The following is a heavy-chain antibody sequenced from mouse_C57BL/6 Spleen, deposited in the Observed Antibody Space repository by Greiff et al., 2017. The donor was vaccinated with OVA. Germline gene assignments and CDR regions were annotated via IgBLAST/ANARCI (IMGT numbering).Heavy chain of an antibody. Sequence: EVQLQESGPELVKPGASVKIPCKASGYTFTDYNMDWVKQSHGKSLEWIGDINPNNGGTIYNQKFKGKATLTVDKSSSTAYMELRSLTSEDTAVYYCARNDGYYDYGGQGTTLTVSS. J-gene: IGHJ2*01. V-gene: IGHV1-18*01. CDR2: INPNNGGT. CDR1: GYTFTDYN. CDR3: ARNDGYYDY. D-gene: IGHD2-3*01.